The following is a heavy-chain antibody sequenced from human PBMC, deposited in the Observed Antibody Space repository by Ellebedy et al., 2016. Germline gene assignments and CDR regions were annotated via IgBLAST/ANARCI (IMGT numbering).Heavy chain of an antibody. Sequence: GGSLRLXXSASGFTFSSYAMSWVRQAPGKGLEWVSDITGSRDTRYYADSVKGRFTISRDNSENTLYLQMNSLRAEDTAVNYCAREVTICGVVIQYNWFDPWGQGTLVTVSS. D-gene: IGHD3-3*01. J-gene: IGHJ5*02. CDR3: AREVTICGVVIQYNWFDP. CDR2: ITGSRDTR. V-gene: IGHV3-23*01. CDR1: GFTFSSYA.